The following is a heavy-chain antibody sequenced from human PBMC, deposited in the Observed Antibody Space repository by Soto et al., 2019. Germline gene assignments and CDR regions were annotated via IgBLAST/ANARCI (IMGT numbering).Heavy chain of an antibody. CDR2: IKQDGSEK. Sequence: PGGSLRLSCAASGFTFSSYAMSWVRQAPGKGLEWVANIKQDGSEKYYVDSVRGRFTISRDNAKNSLYLQMNSLRVEDTAVYYCGRSMDVWGKGTTVTVSS. CDR3: GRSMDV. CDR1: GFTFSSYA. V-gene: IGHV3-7*01. J-gene: IGHJ6*03.